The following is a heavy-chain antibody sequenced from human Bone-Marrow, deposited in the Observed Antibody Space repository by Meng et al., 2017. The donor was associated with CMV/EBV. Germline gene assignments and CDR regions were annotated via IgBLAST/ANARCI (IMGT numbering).Heavy chain of an antibody. CDR2: INHSGST. J-gene: IGHJ6*02. D-gene: IGHD3-3*01. Sequence: YWIGWIRQPPGKGLEWIGEINHSGSTNYNPSLKSRVTISVDTSKNQFSLKLSSVTAADTAVYYCARDSYYDFWSGYYTYYYYGMDVWGQGTTVTVSS. V-gene: IGHV4-34*01. CDR3: ARDSYYDFWSGYYTYYYYGMDV. CDR1: Y.